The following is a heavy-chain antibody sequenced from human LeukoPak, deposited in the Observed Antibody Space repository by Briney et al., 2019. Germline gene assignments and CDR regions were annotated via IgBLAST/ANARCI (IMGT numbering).Heavy chain of an antibody. CDR2: VFHTGST. CDR3: AREVYGSGSYIDY. Sequence: SETLSLTCTVAGGSISSSDYYWGWIRQPPGKGLEWTGNVFHTGSTYYNPSLKSRLTISIDTSKNQFSLKLSSVTAADTAVYYCAREVYGSGSYIDYWGQGTLVTVSS. D-gene: IGHD3-10*01. V-gene: IGHV4-39*07. CDR1: GGSISSSDYY. J-gene: IGHJ4*02.